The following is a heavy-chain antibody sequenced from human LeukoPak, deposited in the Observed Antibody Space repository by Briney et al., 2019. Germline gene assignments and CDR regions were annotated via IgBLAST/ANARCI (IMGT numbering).Heavy chain of an antibody. V-gene: IGHV3-21*01. Sequence: GGSLRLSCAASGFTFSSYSMNWVRQAPGKGLEWVSSISSIISYIYYAHSVNGRFTISTDNAKNSLYLQMNSLRAEDTAVYYCARDLLWFGELSGDAFDIWGQGTMVTVSS. CDR2: ISSIISYI. D-gene: IGHD3-10*01. J-gene: IGHJ3*02. CDR3: ARDLLWFGELSGDAFDI. CDR1: GFTFSSYS.